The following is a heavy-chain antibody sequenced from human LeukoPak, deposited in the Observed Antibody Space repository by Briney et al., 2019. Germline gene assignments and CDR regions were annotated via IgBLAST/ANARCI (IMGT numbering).Heavy chain of an antibody. CDR2: ISWNSGSI. D-gene: IGHD1-26*01. CDR1: GFTFDDYA. J-gene: IGHJ4*02. CDR3: AKVVGGSYYAPIDY. Sequence: GGSLRLSCAASGFTFDDYAMHWVRQAPGKGPEWVSGISWNSGSIGYADSVKGRFTISRDNAKNSLYLQMNSLRAEDTALYYCAKVVGGSYYAPIDYWGQGTLVTVSS. V-gene: IGHV3-9*01.